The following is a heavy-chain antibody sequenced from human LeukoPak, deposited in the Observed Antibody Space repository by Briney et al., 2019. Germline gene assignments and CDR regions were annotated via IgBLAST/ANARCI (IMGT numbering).Heavy chain of an antibody. Sequence: GGSLRLSCAASGFTFSSYAMHWVRQAPGKGLEWVAVISYDGSNKYYADSVKGRFTISRDNSKNTLYLQMNSLRAEDTAVYYCARDSNYGSGSMDYWGQGTLVTVSS. CDR1: GFTFSSYA. J-gene: IGHJ4*02. V-gene: IGHV3-30-3*01. CDR2: ISYDGSNK. CDR3: ARDSNYGSGSMDY. D-gene: IGHD3-10*01.